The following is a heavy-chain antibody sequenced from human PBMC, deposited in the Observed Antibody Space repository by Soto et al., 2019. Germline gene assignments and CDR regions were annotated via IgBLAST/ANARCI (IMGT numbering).Heavy chain of an antibody. D-gene: IGHD6-19*01. V-gene: IGHV6-1*01. J-gene: IGHJ5*02. CDR2: TYYTSKWNN. CDR3: ARSVSGTGTEFDP. CDR1: GDSVSRSSAV. Sequence: SQTLSLTCAISGDSVSRSSAVWNWIRQSPSRGLEWLGRTYYTSKWNNYYAVSVKSRITINADTSKNQFSLQLSSVTPEDTALYYCARSVSGTGTEFDPWGQGTPVTVSS.